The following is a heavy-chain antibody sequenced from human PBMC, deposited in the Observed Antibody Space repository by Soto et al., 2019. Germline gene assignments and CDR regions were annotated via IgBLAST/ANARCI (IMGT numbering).Heavy chain of an antibody. CDR2: IYYSGST. J-gene: IGHJ4*02. V-gene: IGHV4-30-4*01. CDR3: AREAHYDYVWGRSTGPFDY. Sequence: SETLSLTCTVSGGSISSGDYYWSWIRQPPGKGLEWIGYIYYSGSTYYSPSLKSRVTISVDTSKNQFSLKLSSVTAADTAVYYCAREAHYDYVWGRSTGPFDYWGQGTLVTVSS. CDR1: GGSISSGDYY. D-gene: IGHD3-16*01.